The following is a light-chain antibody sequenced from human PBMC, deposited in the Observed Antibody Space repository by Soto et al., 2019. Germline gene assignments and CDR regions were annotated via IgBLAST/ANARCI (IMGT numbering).Light chain of an antibody. CDR3: QHYHGWPIT. Sequence: EIVMTQSPATLSVSPGERVTLSCRASQDIRSSLAWYQQKPGQAPRLLFYDASTRATGIPARFSGSGSGTEFTLTISSLQSEDFAVYYCQHYHGWPITFGQGTRLEIK. V-gene: IGKV3-15*01. CDR1: QDIRSS. J-gene: IGKJ5*01. CDR2: DAS.